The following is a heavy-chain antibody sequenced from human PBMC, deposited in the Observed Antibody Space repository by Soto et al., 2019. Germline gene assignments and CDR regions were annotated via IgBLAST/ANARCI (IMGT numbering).Heavy chain of an antibody. V-gene: IGHV3-13*01. J-gene: IGHJ6*03. CDR1: GFTFSSYD. D-gene: IGHD3-3*01. CDR3: ARGKTAEPRLYYDFWNHMDV. CDR2: IGTAGDT. Sequence: GGSLRLSCAASGFTFSSYDMRWVRQATGKGLEWVSAIGTAGDTYYPGSVKGRFTISRENAKNSLYLQMNSLRAGDTAVYYCARGKTAEPRLYYDFWNHMDVWGKGTTVTVSS.